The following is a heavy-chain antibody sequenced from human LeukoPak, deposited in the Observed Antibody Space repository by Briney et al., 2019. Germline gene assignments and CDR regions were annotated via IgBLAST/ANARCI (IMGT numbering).Heavy chain of an antibody. CDR1: GGSISSYY. V-gene: IGHV4-59*01. CDR2: IYYSGST. J-gene: IGHJ4*02. CDR3: AREGLTTMYYYDSSGYFDY. D-gene: IGHD3-22*01. Sequence: PSETLSLTCTVSGGSISSYYWSWIRQPPGKGLEWIGYIYYSGSTNYNPSLKSRVIISVDTSKNQFSLKLSSVTAADTAVYYCAREGLTTMYYYDSSGYFDYWGQGTLVTVSS.